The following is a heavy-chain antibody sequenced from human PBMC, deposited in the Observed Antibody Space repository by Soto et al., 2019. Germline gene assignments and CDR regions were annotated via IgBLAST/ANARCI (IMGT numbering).Heavy chain of an antibody. CDR3: ARPRQPYYYYFGMDV. J-gene: IGHJ6*02. CDR1: GFIFSNYG. CDR2: ISDDGSNK. Sequence: QVQLVESGGGVVQPGRSLSLSCAVSGFIFSNYGMHWVRQAPGKGLEWVAVISDDGSNKYYADSVKGRFAISRDSPKNTLYLQMNSLRGEDTAVYYCARPRQPYYYYFGMDVWGQGTTVTVSS. D-gene: IGHD2-2*01. V-gene: IGHV3-30*03.